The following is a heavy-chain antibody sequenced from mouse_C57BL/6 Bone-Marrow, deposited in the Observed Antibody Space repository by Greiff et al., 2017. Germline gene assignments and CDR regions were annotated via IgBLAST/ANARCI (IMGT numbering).Heavy chain of an antibody. Sequence: QVQLKQSGAELAKPGASVKLSCKASGYTFTSYWMHWVKQRPGQGLEWIGYINPSSGYTKYNQKFKDKATLTADKSSSTAYMQLSSLTYEDSAVSYCAGGLGRVYYAMDYWGQGTSVTVSS. CDR3: AGGLGRVYYAMDY. D-gene: IGHD4-1*01. V-gene: IGHV1-7*01. J-gene: IGHJ4*01. CDR1: GYTFTSYW. CDR2: INPSSGYT.